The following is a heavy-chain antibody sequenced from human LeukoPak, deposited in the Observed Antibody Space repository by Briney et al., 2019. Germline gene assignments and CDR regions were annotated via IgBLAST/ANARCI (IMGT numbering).Heavy chain of an antibody. V-gene: IGHV3-48*01. CDR3: ARLSQIVAFDI. CDR1: GFTFSSYS. Sequence: GGSLRLSCAASGFTFSSYSMNWVRQAPGKGLEWVSYISSSSSTIYYADSVKGRFTISRDNAKNSLYLQMNSLRAEDTAVYYCARLSQIVAFDIWGQGTMVTVSS. CDR2: ISSSSSTI. J-gene: IGHJ3*02. D-gene: IGHD6-6*01.